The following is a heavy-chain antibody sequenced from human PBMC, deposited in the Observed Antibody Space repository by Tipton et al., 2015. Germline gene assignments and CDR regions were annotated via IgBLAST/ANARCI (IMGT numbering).Heavy chain of an antibody. J-gene: IGHJ4*02. CDR3: ARHKDSGTYPLDY. CDR1: GGSISNSNYY. V-gene: IGHV4-39*01. D-gene: IGHD3-10*01. CDR2: LSYSGKT. Sequence: TLSLTCTVSGGSISNSNYYWGWIRQPPGKGLEWIGSLSYSGKTDYNPPLRSRVTISVDTSKNQFSLKMSSVTASDTAVYYCARHKDSGTYPLDYWGQGTLVTVSS.